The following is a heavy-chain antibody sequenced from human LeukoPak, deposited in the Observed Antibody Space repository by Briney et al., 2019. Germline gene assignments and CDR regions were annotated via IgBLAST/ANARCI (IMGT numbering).Heavy chain of an antibody. Sequence: GRSLRLSCAASGFTFDDYAMHWVRQAPGKGLEWVSGIGWNSGGIVYADSVKGRFTISRDNSKNTLYLQMNSLRAEDTAVYYCARSAVAAFDIWGQGTMVTVSS. CDR2: IGWNSGGI. CDR1: GFTFDDYA. J-gene: IGHJ3*02. V-gene: IGHV3-9*01. D-gene: IGHD6-19*01. CDR3: ARSAVAAFDI.